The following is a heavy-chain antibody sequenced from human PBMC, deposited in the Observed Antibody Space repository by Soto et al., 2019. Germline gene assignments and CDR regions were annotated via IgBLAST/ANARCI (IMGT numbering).Heavy chain of an antibody. Sequence: GGSLRLSCAASGFTFDDYAMHWVRQAPGKGLEWVSGISWNSGSIGYADYVKGRFTISRDNAKNSLYLQMNSLRAEDTALYYCATLAAELNDYWGQGTLVTVSS. V-gene: IGHV3-9*01. CDR1: GFTFDDYA. CDR3: ATLAAELNDY. CDR2: ISWNSGSI. J-gene: IGHJ4*02. D-gene: IGHD6-13*01.